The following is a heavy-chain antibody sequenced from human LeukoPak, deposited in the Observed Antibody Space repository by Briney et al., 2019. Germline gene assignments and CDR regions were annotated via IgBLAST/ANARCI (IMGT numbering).Heavy chain of an antibody. CDR2: IYYSGST. Sequence: SETLSLTCTVSGGSISSSSYYWGWIRQPPGKGLEWIGSIYYSGSTYYNPSRKSRVTISVDTSKNQFSLTLSSVTAADTAVYYCARPLVWSGSWFDPWGQGTLVTVSS. CDR1: GGSISSSSYY. V-gene: IGHV4-39*01. CDR3: ARPLVWSGSWFDP. J-gene: IGHJ5*02. D-gene: IGHD3-10*02.